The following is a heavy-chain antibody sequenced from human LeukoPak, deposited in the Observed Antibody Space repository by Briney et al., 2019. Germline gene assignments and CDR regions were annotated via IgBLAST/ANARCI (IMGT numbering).Heavy chain of an antibody. J-gene: IGHJ3*02. Sequence: PGGSLKLSCAASGFTVSSNEMSWVRQAPGKGLEWVSSISSSSSYIYYADSVKGRFTISRDNAKNSLYLQMNSLRAEDTAVYYCAKLGPLDAFDIWGQGTMVTVSS. CDR2: ISSSSSYI. D-gene: IGHD7-27*01. CDR1: GFTVSSNE. CDR3: AKLGPLDAFDI. V-gene: IGHV3-21*01.